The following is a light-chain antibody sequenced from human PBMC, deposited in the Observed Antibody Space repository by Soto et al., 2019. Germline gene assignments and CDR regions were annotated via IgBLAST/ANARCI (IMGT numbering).Light chain of an antibody. CDR1: QSVNSN. J-gene: IGKJ1*01. CDR2: GAF. V-gene: IGKV3D-15*01. CDR3: QQYNTCPRT. Sequence: EIVMTQSPATLSVSPGERATLSCRASQSVNSNLAWYQQRPGQAPRLLIYGAFNRATNISARFSSSGSGTDFTLTHTSLQSEDFAIYYCQQYNTCPRTFGQGTKVEIK.